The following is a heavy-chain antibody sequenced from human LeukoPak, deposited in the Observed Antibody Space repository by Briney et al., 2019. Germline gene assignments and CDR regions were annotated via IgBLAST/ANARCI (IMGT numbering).Heavy chain of an antibody. CDR2: ISAYNGHT. CDR1: GYTFTSFG. D-gene: IGHD6-13*01. Sequence: ASVKVSCKASGYTFTSFGISWVRHAPGEGLEWMGWISAYNGHTNYAQKLQGRVTMTTDTSTSTACMELRSLRSDDTAVYYCARRIAAAGLDYWGQGTLVTVSS. V-gene: IGHV1-18*01. CDR3: ARRIAAAGLDY. J-gene: IGHJ4*02.